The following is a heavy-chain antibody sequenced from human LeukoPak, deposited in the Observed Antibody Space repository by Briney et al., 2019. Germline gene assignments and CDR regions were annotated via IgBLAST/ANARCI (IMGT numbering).Heavy chain of an antibody. D-gene: IGHD3-10*01. V-gene: IGHV3-9*01. CDR3: AKDIKSYGSGSYYPGREYYYGMDV. CDR2: ISSKSGSI. Sequence: GRSLRLSCAASGFTFDDYAMHWFRQAPGKGLEWVSGISSKSGSIGYADSVKGRFTISRDNAKNSLYLQMNSLSADDTALYYCAKDIKSYGSGSYYPGREYYYGMDVWGQGTTVTVSS. J-gene: IGHJ6*02. CDR1: GFTFDDYA.